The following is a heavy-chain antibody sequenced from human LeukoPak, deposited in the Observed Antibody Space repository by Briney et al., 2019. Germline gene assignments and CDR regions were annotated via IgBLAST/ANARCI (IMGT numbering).Heavy chain of an antibody. D-gene: IGHD3-9*01. Sequence: PSETLSLTCTVSGDSIGSGDYYWTWIRQPPGKGLEWIGYIYYNGITYYNPSLKSRVIISVDQPKKQFSLKLSSVTAADTAVYYCAGAVTGYYLSHYYFPYWGRGTLVTVSS. J-gene: IGHJ4*02. CDR1: GDSIGSGDYY. CDR2: IYYNGIT. CDR3: AGAVTGYYLSHYYFPY. V-gene: IGHV4-30-4*01.